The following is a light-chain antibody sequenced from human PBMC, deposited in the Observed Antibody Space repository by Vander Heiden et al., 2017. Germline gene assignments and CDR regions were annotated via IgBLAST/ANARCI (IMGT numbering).Light chain of an antibody. CDR1: SNDVGSYNL. V-gene: IGLV2-23*01. J-gene: IGLJ3*02. CDR2: EGS. Sequence: SSPTPPSPGSGFPGQSITISCTGTSNDVGSYNLVSWYQHHPGKAPKLMIYEGSKRPSGVSNRFSGSKSGNTASLTISGLQAEDEADYYCCSYAGSSTLVFGGGTKLTVL. CDR3: CSYAGSSTLV.